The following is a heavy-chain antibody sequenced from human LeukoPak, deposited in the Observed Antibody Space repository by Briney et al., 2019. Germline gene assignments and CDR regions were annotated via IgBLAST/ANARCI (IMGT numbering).Heavy chain of an antibody. V-gene: IGHV1-69*05. D-gene: IGHD2-15*01. CDR3: AGYCSGGSCYDLYFDY. CDR1: GGTFSSYA. Sequence: SVKVSCKASGGTFSSYAISWVRQAPGQGLEWMGGIIPVFGTANYAQKFQGRVTITTDESTSTAYIELRSLRSEDTALYYCAGYCSGGSCYDLYFDYWGQGTLVTVSS. J-gene: IGHJ4*02. CDR2: IIPVFGTA.